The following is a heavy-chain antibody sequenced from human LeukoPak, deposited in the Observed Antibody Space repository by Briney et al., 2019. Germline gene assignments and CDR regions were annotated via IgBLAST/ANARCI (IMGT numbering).Heavy chain of an antibody. D-gene: IGHD2-15*01. CDR1: GFTFSSYE. CDR3: ARQRWSWYFYMDV. Sequence: GGSLRLSCPASGFTFSSYEMNWVRQAPGKGLEWVSYIRSDGSTIFYADSVKGRFTISRDNAKNSLYLQMNSLRAEDTAVYYCARQRWSWYFYMDVWGKGTTVTISS. CDR2: IRSDGSTI. V-gene: IGHV3-48*03. J-gene: IGHJ6*03.